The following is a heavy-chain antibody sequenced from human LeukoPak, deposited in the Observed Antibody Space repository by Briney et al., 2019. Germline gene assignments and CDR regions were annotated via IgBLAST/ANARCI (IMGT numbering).Heavy chain of an antibody. CDR2: INPNSGGT. J-gene: IGHJ4*02. CDR3: ARGAVVITPHFDH. CDR1: GYTFSGYY. Sequence: ASVKVSCKASGYTFSGYYIHWVRQAPGQGLEWMGWINPNSGGTNYAQNFQGRVTMTRDTSISTAYMELSRLRSDDTAVYYCARGAVVITPHFDHWGQGTLVTVSS. D-gene: IGHD3-3*01. V-gene: IGHV1-2*02.